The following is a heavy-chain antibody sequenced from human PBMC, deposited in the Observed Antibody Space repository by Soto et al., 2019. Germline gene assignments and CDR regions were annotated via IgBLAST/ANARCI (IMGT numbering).Heavy chain of an antibody. Sequence: SETLSLTCAVYGGSFSGYYWSWIRQPPGKGLEWIGEINHSGSTNYNPSLKSRVTISVDTSKNQFSLKLSSVTAADTAVYYCARGRGGIAAAAGNWFDPWGQGTLVT. CDR2: INHSGST. J-gene: IGHJ5*02. CDR3: ARGRGGIAAAAGNWFDP. CDR1: GGSFSGYY. V-gene: IGHV4-34*01. D-gene: IGHD6-13*01.